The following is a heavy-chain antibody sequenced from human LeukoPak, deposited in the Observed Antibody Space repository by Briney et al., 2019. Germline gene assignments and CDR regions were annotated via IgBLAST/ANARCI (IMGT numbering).Heavy chain of an antibody. V-gene: IGHV3-64*01. CDR2: ISSNGGST. CDR3: ARGAQWLVPYYFDY. D-gene: IGHD6-19*01. CDR1: GFTFSSYA. Sequence: GGSLRLSCAASGFTFSSYAMHWVRQAPGKRLEYVSAISSNGGSTYYANSVKGRFTISRDNSKNTLYLQMGSLRAEDMAVYYCARGAQWLVPYYFDYWGQGTLVTVSS. J-gene: IGHJ4*02.